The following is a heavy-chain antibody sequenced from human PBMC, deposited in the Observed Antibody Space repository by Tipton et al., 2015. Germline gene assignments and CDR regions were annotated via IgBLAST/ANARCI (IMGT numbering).Heavy chain of an antibody. D-gene: IGHD5-18*01. CDR3: ARGRGYTYVSPLGY. J-gene: IGHJ4*02. CDR1: GYTFSSYD. Sequence: VQLVQSGAEVKKPGASVKVSCKASGYTFSSYDINWVRQATGQGLEWLGWMNPNSGKTDYAQRFQGRVTMTRNSSKSTAYMELSSLSSEDTAVYYCARGRGYTYVSPLGYWGQGTLVSVSS. V-gene: IGHV1-8*01. CDR2: MNPNSGKT.